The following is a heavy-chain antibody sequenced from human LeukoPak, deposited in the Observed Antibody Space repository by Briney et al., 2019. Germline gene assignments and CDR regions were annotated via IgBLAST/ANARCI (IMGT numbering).Heavy chain of an antibody. CDR2: INHSGST. V-gene: IGHV4-34*01. D-gene: IGHD5-24*01. Sequence: SETLSLTCAVYGGSFSGYYWSWIRQPPGKGLEWIGEINHSGSTNYNPSLKSRVTISVDTSKNQFSLKLSSVTAADTAVYYCASLGRDGYNAFDYWGQGTLVTVSS. CDR3: ASLGRDGYNAFDY. J-gene: IGHJ4*02. CDR1: GGSFSGYY.